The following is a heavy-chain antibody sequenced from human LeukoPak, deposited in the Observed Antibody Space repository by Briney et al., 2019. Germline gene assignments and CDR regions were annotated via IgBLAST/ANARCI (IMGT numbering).Heavy chain of an antibody. D-gene: IGHD5-12*01. CDR1: GGSFSGYY. V-gene: IGHV4-34*01. CDR3: ARYRIVARPRNAFDI. J-gene: IGHJ3*02. Sequence: ASETLSLTCAVYGGSFSGYYWSWIRQPPGKGLEWIGEINHSGGTNYNPSLKSRVTISVDTSKNQFSLKLSSVTAADTAVYYCARYRIVARPRNAFDIWGQGTMVTVSS. CDR2: INHSGGT.